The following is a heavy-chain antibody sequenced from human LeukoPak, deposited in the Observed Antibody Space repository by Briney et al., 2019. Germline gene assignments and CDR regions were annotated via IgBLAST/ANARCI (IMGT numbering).Heavy chain of an antibody. CDR1: GYTFTNYA. Sequence: ASVKVSCKASGYTFTNYALHWVRQAPGQRLEWMGWINAGNGNTKYSQKFQGRVTITRDTSASTAYMELSSLRSEDTAVYYCARDQGGGSCYDYWGQGTLVTVSS. CDR2: INAGNGNT. D-gene: IGHD2-15*01. J-gene: IGHJ4*02. V-gene: IGHV1-3*01. CDR3: ARDQGGGSCYDY.